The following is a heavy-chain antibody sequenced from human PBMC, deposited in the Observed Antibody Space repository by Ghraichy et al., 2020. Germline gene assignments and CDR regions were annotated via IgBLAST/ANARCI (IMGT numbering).Heavy chain of an antibody. J-gene: IGHJ4*02. Sequence: SETLSLTCTVSGGSISSYYWSWIRQPPGKGLEWIGYIYYSGSTNYNPSLKSRVTISVDTSKNQFSLKLSSVTAADTAVYYCARQDYYDSSGYETFDYWGQGTLVTVSS. CDR2: IYYSGST. CDR3: ARQDYYDSSGYETFDY. CDR1: GGSISSYY. D-gene: IGHD3-22*01. V-gene: IGHV4-59*08.